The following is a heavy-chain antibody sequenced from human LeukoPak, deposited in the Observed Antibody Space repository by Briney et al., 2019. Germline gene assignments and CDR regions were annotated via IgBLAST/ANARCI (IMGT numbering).Heavy chain of an antibody. D-gene: IGHD6-19*01. J-gene: IGHJ5*02. Sequence: ASVKVSCKASGGTFSSYAISWVRQAPGQGLEWMGRIIPIFGTANYAQKFQGRVTITTDESTSTAYMELSSLRSEDTAVYYCARDLPDRRSSGWYGWFDPWGQGTPVTVSS. V-gene: IGHV1-69*05. CDR1: GGTFSSYA. CDR3: ARDLPDRRSSGWYGWFDP. CDR2: IIPIFGTA.